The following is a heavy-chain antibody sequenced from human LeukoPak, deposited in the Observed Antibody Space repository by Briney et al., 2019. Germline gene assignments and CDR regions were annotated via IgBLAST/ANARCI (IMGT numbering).Heavy chain of an antibody. CDR1: GGSFNGYY. CDR3: ARRGGLTLFGVVTQYYFDY. Sequence: SETLSLTCAVYGGSFNGYYWSWIRQPPGKGLEWIGEINHSGSANYNPSLMSRVTISVDTSKNQFSLKLTSVTAADTAVYYCARRGGLTLFGVVTQYYFDYWGQGTLVTVSS. V-gene: IGHV4-34*01. D-gene: IGHD3-3*01. CDR2: INHSGSA. J-gene: IGHJ4*02.